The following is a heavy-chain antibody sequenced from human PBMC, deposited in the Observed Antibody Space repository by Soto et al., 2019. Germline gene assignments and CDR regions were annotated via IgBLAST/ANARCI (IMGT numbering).Heavy chain of an antibody. CDR3: ARDHLAVAGPSEYFQH. V-gene: IGHV1-18*01. CDR1: GYTFTSDG. CDR2: ISAYNGNT. Sequence: QVQLVQSGAEVKKPGASVKVSCKASGYTFTSDGISWVRQAPGQGLEWMGWISAYNGNTNYAQKLQGRVTMTTDTSTSTADMELRSLRSDDTAVYYCARDHLAVAGPSEYFQHWGKGSLVTVSS. D-gene: IGHD6-19*01. J-gene: IGHJ1*01.